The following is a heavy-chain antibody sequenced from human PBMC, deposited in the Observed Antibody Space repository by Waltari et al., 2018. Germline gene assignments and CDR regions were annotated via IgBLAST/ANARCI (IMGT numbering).Heavy chain of an antibody. Sequence: QVQLVQSGAEVKKPGSSVKVSCKASGGTFSSYAISWVRQAPGQGLEWMGGIIPICGTAKYAQKFQGRVTITADESTSTAYMELSSLRSEDTAVYYCARGRYYDFWSGYYLDYWGQGTLVTVSS. J-gene: IGHJ4*02. CDR1: GGTFSSYA. CDR3: ARGRYYDFWSGYYLDY. V-gene: IGHV1-69*12. CDR2: IIPICGTA. D-gene: IGHD3-3*01.